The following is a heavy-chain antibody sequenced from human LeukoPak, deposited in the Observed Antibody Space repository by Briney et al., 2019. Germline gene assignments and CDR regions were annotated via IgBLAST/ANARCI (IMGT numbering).Heavy chain of an antibody. V-gene: IGHV3-48*03. Sequence: GGSLRLSCVASGFTLSSHEMNWVRQAPGKGLEWVSYISSTGSTIYYADSVKGRFTISRDNAKNTVYLQMNSLRAEDTAVYYCARDRGYSIDSWGQGTLVIVSS. CDR1: GFTLSSHE. CDR3: ARDRGYSIDS. CDR2: ISSTGSTI. D-gene: IGHD5-12*01. J-gene: IGHJ4*02.